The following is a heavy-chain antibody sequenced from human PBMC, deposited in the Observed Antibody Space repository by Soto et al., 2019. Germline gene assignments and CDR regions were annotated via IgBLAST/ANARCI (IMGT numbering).Heavy chain of an antibody. CDR3: ARALYSSSSDYYYVDYGMDV. CDR1: GCTCSSYA. Sequence: SVKVSCKASGCTCSSYAISWVRQAPGQGLEWMGGIIPIFGTANYAQKFQGRVTITADKSTSTAYMELSSPRSEDTAVYYCARALYSSSSDYYYVDYGMDVWGQGTTVTV. CDR2: IIPIFGTA. J-gene: IGHJ6*02. D-gene: IGHD6-6*01. V-gene: IGHV1-69*06.